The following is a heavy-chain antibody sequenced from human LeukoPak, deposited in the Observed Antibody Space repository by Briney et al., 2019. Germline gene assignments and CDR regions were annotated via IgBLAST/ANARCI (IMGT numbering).Heavy chain of an antibody. CDR2: IKQDGSTR. D-gene: IGHD1-26*01. CDR1: GFIFSNSW. Sequence: PGGSLRLSCAASGFIFSNSWVAWVRQAPGKGLEWVANIKQDGSTRHYADSLKGRFTISRDNPENSLYLQMNSLRADDTAVYYCARDTVGSLDYWGQGILVTVAS. J-gene: IGHJ4*02. CDR3: ARDTVGSLDY. V-gene: IGHV3-7*01.